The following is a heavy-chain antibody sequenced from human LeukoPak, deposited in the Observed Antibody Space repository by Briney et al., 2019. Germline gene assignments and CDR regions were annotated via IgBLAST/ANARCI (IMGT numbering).Heavy chain of an antibody. Sequence: SETLSLTCTVSGGSISSGDYYWSWIRQPPGKGLEWIGYIYYSGSTYYNPSLKSRVTISVDTSKNQFSLKLSSVTAADTAVYYCAREPNPFAIAAAGTGGYWGQGTLVTVSS. CDR1: GGSISSGDYY. V-gene: IGHV4-30-4*01. CDR3: AREPNPFAIAAAGTGGY. D-gene: IGHD6-13*01. J-gene: IGHJ4*02. CDR2: IYYSGST.